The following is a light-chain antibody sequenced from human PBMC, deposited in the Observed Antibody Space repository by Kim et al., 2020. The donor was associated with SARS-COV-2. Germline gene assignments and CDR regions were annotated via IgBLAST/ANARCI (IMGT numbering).Light chain of an antibody. CDR2: GNT. Sequence: QSVLTQPPSVSGAPGQRVTISCTGSGSNIGAVYDVHWYQQLPGAAPKLLIYGNTIRPSGVPDRFSGSDSQSATSASLAITGLQAEDEASYYCQSYDKGLSGSVFGGGTQLTVL. V-gene: IGLV1-40*01. CDR3: QSYDKGLSGSV. CDR1: GSNIGAVYD. J-gene: IGLJ3*02.